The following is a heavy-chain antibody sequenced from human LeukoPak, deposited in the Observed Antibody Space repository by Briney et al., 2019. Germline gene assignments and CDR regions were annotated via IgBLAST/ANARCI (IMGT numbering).Heavy chain of an antibody. CDR1: GFTFSSYA. Sequence: GRSLRLSCAASGFTFSSYAMHWVRQAPGKGLEWVAVISYDGSNKYYADSVKGRFTISRDNSKNTLYLQMNSLRAEDTAVYYCARDGRFLSGQYYYYDMDVWGQGTTVTVSS. CDR2: ISYDGSNK. J-gene: IGHJ6*02. CDR3: ARDGRFLSGQYYYYDMDV. D-gene: IGHD3-3*01. V-gene: IGHV3-30-3*01.